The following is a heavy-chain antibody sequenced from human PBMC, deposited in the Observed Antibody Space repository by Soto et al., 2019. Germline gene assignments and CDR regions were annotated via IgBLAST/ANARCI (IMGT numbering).Heavy chain of an antibody. CDR2: FESGGSI. Sequence: PWWSLRLSCSASVLSVRTNYMSWFRQAPGKGLDWVSVFESGGSIYYADSVKGRFIISRDYAKNTVDLQMNSLRVEDTAVYYCARAGVTPHFFDYWGQGTLVTVSS. J-gene: IGHJ4*02. CDR1: VLSVRTNY. V-gene: IGHV3-53*01. D-gene: IGHD3-3*02. CDR3: ARAGVTPHFFDY.